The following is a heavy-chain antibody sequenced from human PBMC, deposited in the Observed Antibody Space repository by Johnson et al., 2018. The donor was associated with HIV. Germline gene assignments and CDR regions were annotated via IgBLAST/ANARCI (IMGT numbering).Heavy chain of an antibody. J-gene: IGHJ3*02. CDR2: ISWNSGSI. Sequence: VQLVESGGGLVQPGGSLRLSCAASGFTVSSNYMSWVRQAPGKGLEWVSGISWNSGSIGYADSVKGRFTISRDNAKNSLYLQMNSLRAEDTALYYCARDRSLTGYIINDAFDIWGQGTMVTVSS. CDR1: GFTVSSNY. CDR3: ARDRSLTGYIINDAFDI. V-gene: IGHV3-48*04. D-gene: IGHD3-9*01.